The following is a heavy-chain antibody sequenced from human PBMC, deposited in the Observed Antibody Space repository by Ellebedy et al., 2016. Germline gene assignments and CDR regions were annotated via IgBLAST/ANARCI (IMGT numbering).Heavy chain of an antibody. CDR3: AKEGCSPTTCYDGIPGF. CDR1: GFTFSNYA. CDR2: ISGSGGNT. J-gene: IGHJ4*02. Sequence: GGSLRLXCAASGFTFSNYAMSWVRQTPGKGLEWVSAISGSGGNTYYADSVKGRFTISRDNSKNTLYLQMTSLRADDTAVYYCAKEGCSPTTCYDGIPGFWGQGTLVTVSS. D-gene: IGHD2-2*01. V-gene: IGHV3-23*01.